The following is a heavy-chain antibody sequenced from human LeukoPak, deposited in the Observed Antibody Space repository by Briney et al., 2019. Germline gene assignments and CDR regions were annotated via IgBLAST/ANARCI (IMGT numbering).Heavy chain of an antibody. Sequence: SQTLSLTCTVSGGSISSGDYYWSWIRQPPGKGLEWIGYIYYSGSTYYNPSLKSRVTISVDTSKNQFSLKLSSVTAADTAVYYCARGLGYCSGGSCYFPYYFDYWGQGILVTVSS. V-gene: IGHV4-30-4*08. D-gene: IGHD2-15*01. CDR3: ARGLGYCSGGSCYFPYYFDY. CDR2: IYYSGST. J-gene: IGHJ4*02. CDR1: GGSISSGDYY.